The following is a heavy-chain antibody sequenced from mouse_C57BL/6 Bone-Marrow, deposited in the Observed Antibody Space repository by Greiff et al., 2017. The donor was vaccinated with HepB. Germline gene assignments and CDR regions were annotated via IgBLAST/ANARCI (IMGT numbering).Heavy chain of an antibody. V-gene: IGHV1-59*01. Sequence: QVQLQQPGAELVRPGTSVKLSCKASGYTFPSYWMHWVKQRPGQGLEWIGVIDPSDSYTNYNQKFKGKATLTVDTSSSTAYMQLSSLTSEDSAVYYCARWTISDYGDYFDYWGQGTTLTGSS. CDR2: IDPSDSYT. CDR1: GYTFPSYW. J-gene: IGHJ2*01. D-gene: IGHD2-4*01. CDR3: ARWTISDYGDYFDY.